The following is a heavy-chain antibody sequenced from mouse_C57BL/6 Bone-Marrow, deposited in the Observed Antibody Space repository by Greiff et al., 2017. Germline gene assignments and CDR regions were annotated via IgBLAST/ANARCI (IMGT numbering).Heavy chain of an antibody. Sequence: VKLVESGAELVRPGTSVKVSCKASGYAFTNYLIEWVKQRPGQGLVWIGVINPGSGGTNYNEKFKGKATLTADKSSSTAYMQLSSLTSEDSAVXFCAREPLWLRPIYYYAMDYWGQGTSVTVSS. CDR1: GYAFTNYL. D-gene: IGHD2-2*01. CDR3: AREPLWLRPIYYYAMDY. V-gene: IGHV1-54*01. J-gene: IGHJ4*01. CDR2: INPGSGGT.